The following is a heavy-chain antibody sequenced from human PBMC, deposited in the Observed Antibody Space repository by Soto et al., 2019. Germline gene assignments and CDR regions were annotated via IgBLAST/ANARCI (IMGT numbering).Heavy chain of an antibody. Sequence: ASVKVSCKASGYRFSNYDMNWVRQAPGQGLEWMGWVNPNRANTGYAQNFGGSLTLPTNISKTTAYMERRSLTSEDTAVFYCARSEGGDLNWFDSWGQGPLVTVSS. CDR3: ARSEGGDLNWFDS. V-gene: IGHV1-8*01. CDR2: VNPNRANT. J-gene: IGHJ5*01. D-gene: IGHD3-10*01. CDR1: GYRFSNYD.